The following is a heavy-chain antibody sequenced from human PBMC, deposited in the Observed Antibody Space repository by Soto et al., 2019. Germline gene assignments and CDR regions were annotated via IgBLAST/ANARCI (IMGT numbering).Heavy chain of an antibody. D-gene: IGHD5-12*01. CDR1: GGSLSTYY. V-gene: IGHV4-59*01. J-gene: IGHJ4*02. Sequence: SETLSLTCTVSGGSLSTYYWSWIRQPPGKGLEWIGYIYYSGSTNYNPSLKSRVTISIDTSKNQFSLKPTSVTAADTAVYYCARHARGYERYYFDYWGQGTLVTVSS. CDR3: ARHARGYERYYFDY. CDR2: IYYSGST.